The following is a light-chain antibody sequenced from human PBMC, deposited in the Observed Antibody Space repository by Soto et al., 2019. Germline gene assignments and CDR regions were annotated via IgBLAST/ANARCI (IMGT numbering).Light chain of an antibody. CDR2: SNN. Sequence: SVLTQSPSASGTPAQRLTTSCSESSANTGSNTVNWYQQLPGTAPKLLIYSNNQRPSGVPDRFSGSKSGTSASLAISGLQSEDEADYYCAAWDDSLNGYVFGTGT. J-gene: IGLJ1*01. CDR1: SANTGSNT. V-gene: IGLV1-44*01. CDR3: AAWDDSLNGYV.